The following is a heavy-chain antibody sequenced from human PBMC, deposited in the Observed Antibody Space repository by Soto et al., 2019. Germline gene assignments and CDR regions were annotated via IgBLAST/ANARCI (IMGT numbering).Heavy chain of an antibody. CDR1: GFSFNTYA. Sequence: QVQLVESGGGVVQPGRSLRLSCDASGFSFNTYAMHWVRQPPGKGLEWVAVIWYDGGNKFYADSVKGRFTISRDNSKKTLYLQMDGLRADDTAMYYCARANSDALWSNSWFDSWGQGTMVTVSP. CDR2: IWYDGGNK. D-gene: IGHD1-1*01. J-gene: IGHJ5*01. CDR3: ARANSDALWSNSWFDS. V-gene: IGHV3-33*01.